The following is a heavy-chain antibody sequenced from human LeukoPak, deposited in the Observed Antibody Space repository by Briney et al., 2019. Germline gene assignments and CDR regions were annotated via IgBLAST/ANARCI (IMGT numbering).Heavy chain of an antibody. CDR3: ARGNSNDHLAWFGP. CDR1: GASISDNY. J-gene: IGHJ5*02. CDR2: IYYTGNT. D-gene: IGHD2/OR15-2a*01. Sequence: SETLSLTCTVSGASISDNYWSWIRQPPGKGLEWIGYIYYTGNTNYNPSLKSRVAISVDTSKNQLSLKLSSVTAADTAVYYCARGNSNDHLAWFGPWGQGTLVSASS. V-gene: IGHV4-59*01.